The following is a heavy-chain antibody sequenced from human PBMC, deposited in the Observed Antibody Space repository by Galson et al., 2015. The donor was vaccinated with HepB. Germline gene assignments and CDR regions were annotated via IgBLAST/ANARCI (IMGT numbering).Heavy chain of an antibody. CDR2: ISSSGSTI. Sequence: SLRLSCAASGFTFSDYYMSWIRQAPGKGLEWVSYISSSGSTIYYADSVKGRFTISRDNAKNSLYLQMNSLRAEDTAVYYCARERLGIVVVPAATNYYYYYYMDVWGKGTTVTVSS. V-gene: IGHV3-11*01. CDR3: ARERLGIVVVPAATNYYYYYYMDV. J-gene: IGHJ6*03. CDR1: GFTFSDYY. D-gene: IGHD2-2*03.